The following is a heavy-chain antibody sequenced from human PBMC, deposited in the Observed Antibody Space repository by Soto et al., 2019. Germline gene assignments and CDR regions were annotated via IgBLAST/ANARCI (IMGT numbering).Heavy chain of an antibody. D-gene: IGHD3-22*01. V-gene: IGHV3-11*06. CDR2: ISSSSSYT. CDR3: AREARDYYDSSGHSDY. Sequence: PGGSLRLSCAASGFTFSDYYMSWSRQAPFKGLEWVSYISSSSSYTNYADSVQGRFTISRDNAKNSLYLQMNSLRAEDTAVYYCAREARDYYDSSGHSDYWGQGTLVTASS. J-gene: IGHJ4*02. CDR1: GFTFSDYY.